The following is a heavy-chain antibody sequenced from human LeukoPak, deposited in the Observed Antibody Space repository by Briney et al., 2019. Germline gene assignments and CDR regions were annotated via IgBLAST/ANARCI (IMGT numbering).Heavy chain of an antibody. D-gene: IGHD3-3*01. J-gene: IGHJ4*02. CDR3: AKATPYDFWSGPDY. V-gene: IGHV3-30*18. Sequence: GGSLRLSCAASGFTFSSYGMHWVRQAPGKGLEWVAVISYDGSNKYYADSVKGRFTISRDNSKNTLFLQMNSLRAEGTAVYYCAKATPYDFWSGPDYWGQGTLVTVSS. CDR1: GFTFSSYG. CDR2: ISYDGSNK.